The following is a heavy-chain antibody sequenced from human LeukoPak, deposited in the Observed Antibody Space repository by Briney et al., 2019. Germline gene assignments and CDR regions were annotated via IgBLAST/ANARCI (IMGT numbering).Heavy chain of an antibody. V-gene: IGHV1-2*02. CDR2: INPNSGGT. CDR1: GYTFTGYY. D-gene: IGHD3-22*01. CDR3: ACRGYYYDSSGFHLNY. J-gene: IGHJ4*02. Sequence: ASVKVSCKASGYTFTGYYMHWVRQAPGQGLEWMGWINPNSGGTNYAQKFQGRVTMTRDTSISTAYMELSRLGSDDTAVYYCACRGYYYDSSGFHLNYWGQGTLVTVSS.